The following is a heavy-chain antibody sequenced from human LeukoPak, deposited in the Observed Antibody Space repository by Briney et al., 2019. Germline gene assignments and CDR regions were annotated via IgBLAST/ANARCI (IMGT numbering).Heavy chain of an antibody. Sequence: GGSLGLSCAASGFTFSSYEMNWVRQAPGKGLEWVSYISSSGSTIYYADSVKGRFTISRDNSKNTLYLQMNSLRAEDTAVYYCAGRTVTPYYHDSSGFHLQYWGQGTLVTVSS. CDR1: GFTFSSYE. CDR3: AGRTVTPYYHDSSGFHLQY. D-gene: IGHD3-22*01. V-gene: IGHV3-48*03. J-gene: IGHJ1*01. CDR2: ISSSGSTI.